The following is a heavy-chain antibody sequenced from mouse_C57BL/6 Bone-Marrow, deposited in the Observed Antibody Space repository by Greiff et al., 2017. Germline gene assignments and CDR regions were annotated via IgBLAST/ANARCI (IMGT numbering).Heavy chain of an antibody. Sequence: QVQLQQSGAELARPGASVKLSCKASGYTFTSYGISWVKQRTGQGLEWIGEIYPRSGNTYYNEKFKGKATLTADKSSSTAYMELRSLTSEDSAVYFCARDRYSNYDVPYAMDYWGQGTSVTVSS. D-gene: IGHD2-5*01. J-gene: IGHJ4*01. CDR1: GYTFTSYG. V-gene: IGHV1-81*01. CDR2: IYPRSGNT. CDR3: ARDRYSNYDVPYAMDY.